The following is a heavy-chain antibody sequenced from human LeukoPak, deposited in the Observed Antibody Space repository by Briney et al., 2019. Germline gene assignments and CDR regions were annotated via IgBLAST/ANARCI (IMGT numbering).Heavy chain of an antibody. CDR3: AGDRGSSRWYGALDY. Sequence: PGGSLRLSCAASGFTFSNYGMHWVRQAPGKGLEWVAVIWYDGSNKYYADSVGRFTISRDNSKNTLYLQMNSLRAEDTAVYYCAGDRGSSRWYGALDYWGQGTLVTVSS. CDR2: IWYDGSNK. J-gene: IGHJ4*02. D-gene: IGHD6-13*01. CDR1: GFTFSNYG. V-gene: IGHV3-33*01.